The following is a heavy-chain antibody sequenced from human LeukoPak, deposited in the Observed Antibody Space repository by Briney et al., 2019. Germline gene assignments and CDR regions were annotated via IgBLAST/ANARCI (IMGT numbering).Heavy chain of an antibody. D-gene: IGHD2-21*01. CDR1: GGTFSSYA. Sequence: SVKVSCKASGGTFSSYAISWVRQAPGQGLEWMGGIIPIFGTANYAQKFQGRVTITADKSTSTAYMELSSLRSEDTAVYYCARNPYPRRLYDIWGQGTMVTVSS. J-gene: IGHJ3*02. CDR3: ARNPYPRRLYDI. V-gene: IGHV1-69*06. CDR2: IIPIFGTA.